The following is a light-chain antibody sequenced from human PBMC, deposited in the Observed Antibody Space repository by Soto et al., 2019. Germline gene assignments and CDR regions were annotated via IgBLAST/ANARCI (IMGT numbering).Light chain of an antibody. Sequence: DIQMTQSPSSLSASVGDRVTITCRASQSISSYLNWYQQKPGKAPKLLIYAASSLQSGVPSRFSGSGSGTDSTLTISSLQPKDFATYYCQQSYSTPYTFGQGTKLEIK. CDR1: QSISSY. J-gene: IGKJ2*01. CDR2: AAS. CDR3: QQSYSTPYT. V-gene: IGKV1-39*01.